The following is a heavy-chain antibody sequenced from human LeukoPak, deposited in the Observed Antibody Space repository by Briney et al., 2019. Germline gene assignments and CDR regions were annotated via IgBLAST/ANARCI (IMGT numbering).Heavy chain of an antibody. CDR1: GGSISSSSYY. CDR2: IYYSGST. J-gene: IGHJ3*02. D-gene: IGHD1-26*01. V-gene: IGHV4-39*01. CDR3: ARRIVGATGAFDI. Sequence: PSETLSLTCTVSGGSISSSSYYWGWIRQPPGKGLEWIGSIYYSGSTYYNPSLKRRVTISVDTSKNQFSLKLSSVTAADTAVYYCARRIVGATGAFDIWGQGTMVTVSS.